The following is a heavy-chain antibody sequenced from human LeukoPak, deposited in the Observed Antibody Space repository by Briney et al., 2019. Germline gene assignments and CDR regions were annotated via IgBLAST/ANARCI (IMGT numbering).Heavy chain of an antibody. V-gene: IGHV5-51*01. CDR3: ASPSGYSYGPGAFDI. J-gene: IGHJ3*02. CDR1: GYSFTSYW. D-gene: IGHD5-18*01. Sequence: GESLKISCKGSGYSFTSYWIGWVRQMPGKGLGWMGIIYPGDSDTRYSPSFQGQVTISADKSISTAYLQWSSLKASDTAMYYCASPSGYSYGPGAFDIWGQGTMVTVSS. CDR2: IYPGDSDT.